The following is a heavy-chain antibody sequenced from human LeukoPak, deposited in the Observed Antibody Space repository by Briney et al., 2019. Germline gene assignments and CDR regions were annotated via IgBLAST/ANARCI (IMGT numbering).Heavy chain of an antibody. Sequence: ASVKVSCKSSGYTFTTCGITWVRQAPGQGLEWMGWISTDNGDTNYAQKLQGRVTMTTDTSTSTAYMELRSLRSDDTAVYYCAREGLGELTLDCWGQGTLVTVSS. V-gene: IGHV1-18*01. J-gene: IGHJ4*02. CDR3: AREGLGELTLDC. CDR2: ISTDNGDT. CDR1: GYTFTTCG. D-gene: IGHD3-16*01.